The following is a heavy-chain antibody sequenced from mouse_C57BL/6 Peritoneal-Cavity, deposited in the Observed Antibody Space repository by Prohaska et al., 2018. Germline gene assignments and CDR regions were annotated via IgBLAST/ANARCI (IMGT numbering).Heavy chain of an antibody. V-gene: IGHV1-55*01. Sequence: GAELVKPGASVTMSCKASGYTFTSYWITWVKQRPGQGLEWIGDIYPGSGSTNYNEKFKSKATLTVDTSSSTAYMQLSSLTSEDSAVYYCARGYYYGSSPWFDYWGQGTLVTVSA. CDR3: ARGYYYGSSPWFDY. J-gene: IGHJ3*01. CDR1: GYTFTSYW. D-gene: IGHD1-1*01. CDR2: IYPGSGST.